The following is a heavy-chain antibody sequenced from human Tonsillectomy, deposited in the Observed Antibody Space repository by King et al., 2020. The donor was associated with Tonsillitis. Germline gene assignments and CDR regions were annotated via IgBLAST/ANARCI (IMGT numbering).Heavy chain of an antibody. J-gene: IGHJ4*02. CDR2: IYSSGST. V-gene: IGHV4-4*07. CDR1: GGPINSYY. D-gene: IGHD6-19*01. Sequence: VQLQESGPGLVKPSETLSLTCTVSGGPINSYYWNWIRQPAGKGLEWIGRIYSSGSTNYNPSLQSRLTMSVDTSKKQFSLKLNSVTAADTAVYYCARLDSSGWYGFFDYWGQGILVTVSS. CDR3: ARLDSSGWYGFFDY.